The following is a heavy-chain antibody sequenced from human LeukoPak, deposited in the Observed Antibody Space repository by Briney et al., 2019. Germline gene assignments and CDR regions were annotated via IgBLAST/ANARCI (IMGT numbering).Heavy chain of an antibody. D-gene: IGHD3-9*01. CDR3: ASPYYDILTGYPGYYYYGMDV. CDR2: IYSGGST. CDR1: GFTVSSNY. Sequence: GGSLRLSCAASGFTVSSNYMGWVRQAPGKGLEWVSVIYSGGSTYYADSVKGRFTISRDNSKNTLYLQMNSLRAEDTAVYYCASPYYDILTGYPGYYYYGMDVWGQGTTVTVSS. V-gene: IGHV3-66*01. J-gene: IGHJ6*02.